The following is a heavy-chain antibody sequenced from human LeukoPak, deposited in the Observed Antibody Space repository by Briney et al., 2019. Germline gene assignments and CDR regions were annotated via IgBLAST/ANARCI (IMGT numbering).Heavy chain of an antibody. CDR2: IQNDGSNE. Sequence: GGSLRLSCAASGFTFRIYGMHWVRQAPGEGRGWVAYIQNDGSNEQYADSVKGRFSISRDSSKNILYLQMNSLRAEDTAVFYCAKERWCKGIGRYYYYMDVWGKGTTVTISS. J-gene: IGHJ6*03. CDR3: AKERWCKGIGRYYYYMDV. D-gene: IGHD4/OR15-4a*01. V-gene: IGHV3-30*02. CDR1: GFTFRIYG.